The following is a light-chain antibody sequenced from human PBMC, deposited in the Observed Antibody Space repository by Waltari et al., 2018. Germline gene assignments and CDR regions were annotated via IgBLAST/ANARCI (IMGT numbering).Light chain of an antibody. V-gene: IGKV2D-29*01. CDR3: QQYHSSPFT. J-gene: IGKJ3*01. CDR2: RVS. Sequence: DIVMTQTPPFLPVTPGEPASISCRSSQSLLHTDGRTYLYWYLQKPGQPPRLLIYRVSNRFSGVPDRFSGSGSGTDFTLKISRVEAEDVATYYCQQYHSSPFTFGPGTKLDIK. CDR1: QSLLHTDGRTY.